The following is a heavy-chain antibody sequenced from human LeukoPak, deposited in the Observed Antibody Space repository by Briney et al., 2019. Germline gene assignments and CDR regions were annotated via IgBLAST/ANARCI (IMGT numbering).Heavy chain of an antibody. D-gene: IGHD6-19*01. V-gene: IGHV3-7*01. CDR1: GFTFSSYW. Sequence: GGSLRLSCAASGFTFSSYWMSWVRQAPWKGLEGVANIKQDGSEKYYVDSVKGRFTISRDNAKNALYLQMNSLRAEDTAVYYCARVRRLGYFAYWGQGTLVTVSS. CDR3: ARVRRLGYFAY. J-gene: IGHJ4*02. CDR2: IKQDGSEK.